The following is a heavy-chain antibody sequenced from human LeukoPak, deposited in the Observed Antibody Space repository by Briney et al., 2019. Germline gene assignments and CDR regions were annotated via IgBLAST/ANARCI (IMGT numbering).Heavy chain of an antibody. V-gene: IGHV3-30*18. CDR2: ISYDGSNK. CDR3: AKGPSSSRVYYYYGMDV. J-gene: IGHJ6*02. D-gene: IGHD6-13*01. Sequence: PGRSLRLSCAASGFTFSSYDMHWVRQAPGKGLEWVAVISYDGSNKYYADSVKGRFTISRDNSKNTLYLQMNSLRAEDTAVYYCAKGPSSSRVYYYYGMDVWGQGTTVTVSS. CDR1: GFTFSSYD.